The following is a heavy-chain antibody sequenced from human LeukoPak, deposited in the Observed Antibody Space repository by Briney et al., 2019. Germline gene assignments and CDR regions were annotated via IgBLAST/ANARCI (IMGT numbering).Heavy chain of an antibody. CDR1: GFTFSDYY. CDR2: INSGSSYI. CDR3: AKDLGGSGSFSSEVY. J-gene: IGHJ4*02. V-gene: IGHV3-11*05. D-gene: IGHD3-10*01. Sequence: GGSLRVSCAASGFTFSDYYMSWVRQAPGKGLEWLSFINSGSSYIKYADSVKGRFIISRDNDKSSVYLQMDGLRAEDTAVYYCAKDLGGSGSFSSEVYWGQGVLVTVSS.